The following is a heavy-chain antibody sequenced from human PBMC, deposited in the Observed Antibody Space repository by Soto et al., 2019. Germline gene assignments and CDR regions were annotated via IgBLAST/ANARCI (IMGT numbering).Heavy chain of an antibody. Sequence: SETLSLTCAVYGGPFSGYYWTWIRQPPGTGLEWIGEINHSGSTNYNPSLKSRVTISVDTSKNQVVLTMTNMDPVDTATYYCARRYYDTLTGLPYYFDYWGQGTLVTVSS. CDR2: INHSGST. D-gene: IGHD3-9*01. V-gene: IGHV4-34*01. J-gene: IGHJ4*02. CDR3: ARRYYDTLTGLPYYFDY. CDR1: GGPFSGYY.